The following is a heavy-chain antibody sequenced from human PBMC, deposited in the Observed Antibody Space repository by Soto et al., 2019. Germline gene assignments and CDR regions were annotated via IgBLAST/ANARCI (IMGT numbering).Heavy chain of an antibody. V-gene: IGHV3-74*01. CDR1: GFTFSSYW. CDR3: ARDSVGLQSFEYFDY. Sequence: GSLRLSCAASGFTFSSYWMHWVRQVPGKGLVWVSRIKTDGSGTTYADSVKGRFTISRDNAKNTLYLQMNSLRAEDTAVYYCARDSVGLQSFEYFDYWGQGTLVTVSS. J-gene: IGHJ4*02. CDR2: IKTDGSGT. D-gene: IGHD3-9*01.